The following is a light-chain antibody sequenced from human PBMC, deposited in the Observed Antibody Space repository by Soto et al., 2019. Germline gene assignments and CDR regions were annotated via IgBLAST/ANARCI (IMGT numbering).Light chain of an antibody. CDR3: QQYNIWPPYT. J-gene: IGKJ2*01. V-gene: IGKV3-15*01. Sequence: EIVMTQSPVTLSVSPGERATLSCRASQSVSNYLAWYQQKPGQAPRLLIYGASTRATGIPDRFSGSGSETEFTLTISSLESEDSAVYYCQQYNIWPPYTFGQGTKVEIK. CDR1: QSVSNY. CDR2: GAS.